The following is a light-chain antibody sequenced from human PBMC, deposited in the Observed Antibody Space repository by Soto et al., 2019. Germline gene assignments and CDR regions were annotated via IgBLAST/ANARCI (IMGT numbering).Light chain of an antibody. CDR1: QSVSSNF. CDR2: NAS. V-gene: IGKV3-20*01. Sequence: EIVLTQSPGTLSLSPGERATLFCRARQSVSSNFLAWYQQKPGQAPRLLIYNASRRASGIPDRFSVSGSGTDLTLTIGRLVLEDFAVYYCQYYIPSSPRYTFGQVTRLAI. J-gene: IGKJ2*01. CDR3: QYYIPSSPRYT.